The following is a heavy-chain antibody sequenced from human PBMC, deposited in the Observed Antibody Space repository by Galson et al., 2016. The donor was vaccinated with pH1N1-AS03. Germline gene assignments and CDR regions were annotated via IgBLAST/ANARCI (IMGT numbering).Heavy chain of an antibody. Sequence: CLRLSCAASGFTISNFGMLWVRQAPGQGLEWVAIISFDGTNKYYADSVKGRFSISRDNSKNTLFLQMSALRAEDTAVYYCANDFNYDFWSGYSFYWGQGALVTVSS. D-gene: IGHD3/OR15-3a*01. CDR3: ANDFNYDFWSGYSFY. V-gene: IGHV3-30*18. J-gene: IGHJ4*02. CDR2: ISFDGTNK. CDR1: GFTISNFG.